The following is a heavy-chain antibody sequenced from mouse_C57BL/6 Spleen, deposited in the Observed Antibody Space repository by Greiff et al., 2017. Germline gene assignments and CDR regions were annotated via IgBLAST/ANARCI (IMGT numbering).Heavy chain of an antibody. CDR2: IDPSDSET. CDR3: ARAGYYGSSHFDY. J-gene: IGHJ2*01. Sequence: QVQLQQPGAELVRPGSSVKLSCKASGYTFTSYWMHWVKQRPIQGLEWIGNIDPSDSETHYNQKFQDKATLTVDKSSSTAYMQLSSLTSEDSAVYDCARAGYYGSSHFDYWGQGTTLTVSS. CDR1: GYTFTSYW. D-gene: IGHD1-1*01. V-gene: IGHV1-52*01.